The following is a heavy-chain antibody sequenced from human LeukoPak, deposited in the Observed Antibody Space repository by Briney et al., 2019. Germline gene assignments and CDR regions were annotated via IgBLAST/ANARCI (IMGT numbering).Heavy chain of an antibody. CDR3: AKDSHCSSTSCYGHNWFDP. Sequence: GGSLRLSCAASGFTFSSYSMNWVRQAPWKGLEWVSSISSSSSYIYYADSVKGRFTISRDNSKNTLYLQMNSLRAEDTAVYYCAKDSHCSSTSCYGHNWFDPWGQGTLVTVSS. V-gene: IGHV3-21*04. CDR2: ISSSSSYI. D-gene: IGHD2-2*01. CDR1: GFTFSSYS. J-gene: IGHJ5*02.